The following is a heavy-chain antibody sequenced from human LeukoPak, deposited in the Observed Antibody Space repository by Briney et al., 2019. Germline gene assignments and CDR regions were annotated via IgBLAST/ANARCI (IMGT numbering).Heavy chain of an antibody. CDR2: ISSSSSYI. J-gene: IGHJ4*02. V-gene: IGHV3-21*01. CDR3: ARSHGSSSSIAPFDY. Sequence: SGGSLRLSCAASGFTFSSYSMNWVRQAPGKGLEWVSSISSSSSYIYYADSAKGRFTISRDNAKNSLYLQMNSLRAEDTAVYYCARSHGSSSSIAPFDYWGQGTLVTVSS. D-gene: IGHD6-6*01. CDR1: GFTFSSYS.